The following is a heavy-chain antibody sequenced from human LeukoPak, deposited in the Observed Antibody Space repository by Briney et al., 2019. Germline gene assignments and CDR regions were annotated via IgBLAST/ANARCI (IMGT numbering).Heavy chain of an antibody. J-gene: IGHJ5*02. CDR3: ARALPTIYCSSTSCTNWFDP. Sequence: GSSVKVSCKASGGTFSSYAISWVRQAPGQGLEWMGRIIPILGIANYAQKFQGRVTITADESTSTAYMELSSLRSEDTAVYYCARALPTIYCSSTSCTNWFDPWGQETLVTVSS. CDR1: GGTFSSYA. D-gene: IGHD2-2*01. V-gene: IGHV1-69*04. CDR2: IIPILGIA.